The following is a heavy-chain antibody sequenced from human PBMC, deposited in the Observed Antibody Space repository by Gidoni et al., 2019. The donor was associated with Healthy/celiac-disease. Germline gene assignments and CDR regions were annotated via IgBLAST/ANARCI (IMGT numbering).Heavy chain of an antibody. J-gene: IGHJ4*02. CDR1: GFTFSTAW. D-gene: IGHD3-16*02. Sequence: EVQLVESGGGVVTPGGSLRLSCAASGFTFSTAWMSGVRQASGKGLEWVGRIKSKTDGWTTDYAAPVKGRFTISRDDSNNTLYLQMNSLKTEDTAVYYCTTDPSMITFVGVIVIPGWGQGTLVTVSS. CDR3: TTDPSMITFVGVIVIPG. V-gene: IGHV3-15*01. CDR2: IKSKTDGWTT.